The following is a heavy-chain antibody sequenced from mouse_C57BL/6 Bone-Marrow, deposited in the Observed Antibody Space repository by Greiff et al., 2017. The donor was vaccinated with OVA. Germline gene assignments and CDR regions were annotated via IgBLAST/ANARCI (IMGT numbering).Heavy chain of an antibody. Sequence: EVKVVESGGGLVQPGGSLKLSCAASGFTFSDYYMYWVRQTPEKRLEWVAYISNGGGSNYSPDTVQGRFPLSRDNAKNTLYLQRSRLKSEDTAMYYCARHPLIYYYCSSPWFAYWGQGTLVTVSA. CDR3: ARHPLIYYYCSSPWFAY. D-gene: IGHD1-1*01. J-gene: IGHJ3*01. CDR1: GFTFSDYY. V-gene: IGHV5-12*01. CDR2: ISNGGGSN.